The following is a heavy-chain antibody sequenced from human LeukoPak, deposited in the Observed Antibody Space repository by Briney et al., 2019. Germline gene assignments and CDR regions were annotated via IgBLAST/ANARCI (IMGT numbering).Heavy chain of an antibody. CDR3: ARGGQWLVFHYFDY. CDR1: GFTFSSYA. D-gene: IGHD6-19*01. J-gene: IGHJ4*02. V-gene: IGHV3-30-3*01. CDR2: ISYDGSNK. Sequence: QPGRSLRLSCAASGFTFSSYAMHWVRQAPGKGLEWVAVISYDGSNKYYADSVKGRFTISRDNSKNTLYLQMNSLRAEDTAVYYCARGGQWLVFHYFDYWGQGTLVTVSS.